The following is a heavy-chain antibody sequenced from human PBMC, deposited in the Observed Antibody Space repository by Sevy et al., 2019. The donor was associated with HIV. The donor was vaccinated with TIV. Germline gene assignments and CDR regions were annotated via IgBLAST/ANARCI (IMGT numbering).Heavy chain of an antibody. CDR1: GFAFYEYS. Sequence: GGSLRLSCAASGFAFYEYSMSWIRQAPGKGLEWVATLSFGCGKINYADSVKGRFTISRVNSKNSFYLQMDNLRVEDTALYYCARVGCSRPHDYWGQGTRVTVSS. V-gene: IGHV3-23*01. CDR3: ARVGCSRPHDY. D-gene: IGHD2-8*01. CDR2: LSFGCGKI. J-gene: IGHJ4*02.